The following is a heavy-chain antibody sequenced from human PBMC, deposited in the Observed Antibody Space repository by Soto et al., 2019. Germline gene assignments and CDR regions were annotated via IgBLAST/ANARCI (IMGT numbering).Heavy chain of an antibody. CDR1: GGSINSAGYY. CDR2: IYYSGST. D-gene: IGHD5-12*01. J-gene: IGHJ4*02. Sequence: PSETLSLTCTVSGGSINSAGYYWSWLRQHPGQGLEWIGNIYYSGSTNYNPSLESRVTISIDTSKNHFSLNLSSVTAADTAVYYCARLVIGERWLQLSPTYYFDYWGQGTLVTVSS. V-gene: IGHV4-31*03. CDR3: ARLVIGERWLQLSPTYYFDY.